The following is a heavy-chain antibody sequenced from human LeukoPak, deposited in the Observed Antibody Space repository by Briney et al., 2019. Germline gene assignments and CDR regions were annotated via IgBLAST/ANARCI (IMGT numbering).Heavy chain of an antibody. CDR1: GGSFSGYY. J-gene: IGHJ4*02. D-gene: IGHD4-17*01. CDR2: INHSGST. Sequence: SETLSLTCAVYGGSFSGYYWSWIRPPPGKGLEWIGEINHSGSTNYNPSLKSRVTISVDTSKNQFSLKLSSVTAADTAVYYCAGLRLDYWGQGTLVTVSS. CDR3: AGLRLDY. V-gene: IGHV4-34*01.